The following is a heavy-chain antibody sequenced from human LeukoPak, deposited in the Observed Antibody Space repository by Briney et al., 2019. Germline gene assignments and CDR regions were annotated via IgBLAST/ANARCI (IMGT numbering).Heavy chain of an antibody. D-gene: IGHD6-19*01. J-gene: IGHJ6*02. V-gene: IGHV3-53*01. CDR3: ARGGGVAGTSLSYYYYYGMDV. CDR1: GFTFSNAW. CDR2: IYSGGST. Sequence: GGSLRLSCAASGFTFSNAWMSWVRQAPGKGLEWVSVIYSGGSTYYADSVKGRFTISRDNSKNTLYLQMNSLRAEDTAVYYCARGGGVAGTSLSYYYYYGMDVWGQGTTVTVSS.